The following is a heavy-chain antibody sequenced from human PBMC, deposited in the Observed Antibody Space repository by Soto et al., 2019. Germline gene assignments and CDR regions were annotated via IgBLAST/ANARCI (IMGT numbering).Heavy chain of an antibody. CDR2: ISSNGGST. V-gene: IGHV3-64D*08. Sequence: GGSLRLSCSASGFTFSSYAMHWVRQAPGKGLEYVSAISSNGGSTYYADSVKGRFTISRDNSKNTLYLQMSSLRAEDTAVYFCVKALYCSSTSCPENNWFDPWGQGTLVTVSS. CDR3: VKALYCSSTSCPENNWFDP. J-gene: IGHJ5*02. D-gene: IGHD2-2*01. CDR1: GFTFSSYA.